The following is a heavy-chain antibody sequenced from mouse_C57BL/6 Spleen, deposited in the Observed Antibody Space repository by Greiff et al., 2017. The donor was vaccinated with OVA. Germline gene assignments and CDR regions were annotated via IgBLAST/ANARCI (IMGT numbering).Heavy chain of an antibody. D-gene: IGHD2-4*01. CDR2: INPGSGGT. CDR3: ARVYYDYGGYFDV. CDR1: GYAFTNYL. J-gene: IGHJ1*03. Sequence: QVQLQQSGAELVRPGTSVKVSCKASGYAFTNYLIEWVKQRPGQGLEWIGVINPGSGGTNYNEKFKGKATLTADKSSSTAYMQLSSLTSEDSAVYFCARVYYDYGGYFDVWGTGTTVTVSS. V-gene: IGHV1-54*01.